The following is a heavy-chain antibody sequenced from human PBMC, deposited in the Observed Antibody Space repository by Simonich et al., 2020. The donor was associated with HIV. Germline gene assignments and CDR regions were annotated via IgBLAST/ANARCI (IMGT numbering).Heavy chain of an antibody. V-gene: IGHV3-7*01. CDR3: AREFSLNY. CDR2: INQDGSEK. CDR1: GFIFSNSW. J-gene: IGHJ4*02. D-gene: IGHD3-3*02. Sequence: EVQLVESGGGLVQPGGSLRLSCAASGFIFSNSWMSWVRQDPGKGLGGVANINQDGSEKYYVDSVKGRFTISRDNAKNSLSLQMNSLRAEDTAVYYCAREFSLNYWGQGTLVTVSS.